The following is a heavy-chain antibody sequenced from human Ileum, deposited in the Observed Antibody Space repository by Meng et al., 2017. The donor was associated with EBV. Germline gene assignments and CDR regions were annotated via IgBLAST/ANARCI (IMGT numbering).Heavy chain of an antibody. CDR3: AREEGGRFDS. D-gene: IGHD2-15*01. CDR1: GYKFDDYT. V-gene: IGHV1-3*01. J-gene: IGHJ4*02. CDR2: INPGIGST. Sequence: VQVVQSWPEMKKHGASVEISCKASGYKFDDYTIQWLRQAPGQRLEWLGWINPGIGSTYDSKTIRGRLTITMDTSASTVYMRLTSLTSEDTAVYYCAREEGGRFDSWGQGTLVTVSS.